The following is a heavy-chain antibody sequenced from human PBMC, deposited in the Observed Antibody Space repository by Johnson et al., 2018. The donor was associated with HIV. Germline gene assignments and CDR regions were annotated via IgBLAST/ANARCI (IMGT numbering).Heavy chain of an antibody. CDR3: ASGDVFDI. CDR2: IKQDGSEK. CDR1: GFTFSSYW. V-gene: IGHV3-7*03. Sequence: EVQLVESGGGVVQPGRSLRLSCAASGFTFSSYWMSWVRQAPGKGLEWVANIKQDGSEKNYVDSVRGLFTISRDNAKNSLFLQMNSLRAEDTAVYYCASGDVFDIWGQGTMVTVSS. J-gene: IGHJ3*02.